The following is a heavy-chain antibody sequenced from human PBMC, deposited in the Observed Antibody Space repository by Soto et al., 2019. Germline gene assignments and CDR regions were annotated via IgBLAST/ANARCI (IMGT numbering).Heavy chain of an antibody. J-gene: IGHJ6*02. CDR2: IWYDGSNK. Sequence: PGGSLRLSCAASGFTFSSYGMHWVRQAPGKGLEWVAVIWYDGSNKYYADSVKGRFTISRDNSKNTLYLQMNSLRAEDTAVYYCARYRTTAYHSDYYYGTDVWGQGTTVTVSS. D-gene: IGHD4-17*01. V-gene: IGHV3-33*01. CDR3: ARYRTTAYHSDYYYGTDV. CDR1: GFTFSSYG.